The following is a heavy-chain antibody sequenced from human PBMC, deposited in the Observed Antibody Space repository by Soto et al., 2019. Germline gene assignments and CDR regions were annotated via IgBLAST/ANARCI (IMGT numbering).Heavy chain of an antibody. CDR3: ARLTLSNYGARWFDP. V-gene: IGHV4-31*03. J-gene: IGHJ5*02. D-gene: IGHD4-4*01. CDR2: IYYSVST. CDR1: GASISSGGYY. Sequence: QVQLQESGPGLVKPSQTLSLTCTVYGASISSGGYYWSWIRQHPGQGLEWIGYIYYSVSTYYNPYLKSRVTMSLDTSDNQFSLKLSSVTAADTSVYFCARLTLSNYGARWFDPWGQGTVVTVSS.